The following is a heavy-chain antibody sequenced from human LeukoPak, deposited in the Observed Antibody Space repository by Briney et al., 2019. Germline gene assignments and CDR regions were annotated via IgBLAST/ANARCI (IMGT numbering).Heavy chain of an antibody. Sequence: PGGALRLSCAASGFTFSSDGMHWVRQAPGKGLDWVAVIWYDGSKVYYADSVKGRFNISRDNSRNTLYLQMNSLRAEDTAVYYCARDLVWSGYYTLDYWGQGTLVTVSS. V-gene: IGHV3-33*01. J-gene: IGHJ4*02. CDR2: IWYDGSKV. CDR1: GFTFSSDG. D-gene: IGHD3-3*01. CDR3: ARDLVWSGYYTLDY.